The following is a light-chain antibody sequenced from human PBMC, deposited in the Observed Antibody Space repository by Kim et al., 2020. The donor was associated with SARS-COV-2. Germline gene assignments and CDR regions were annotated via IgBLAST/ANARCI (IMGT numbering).Light chain of an antibody. CDR1: SSDVGGYNS. Sequence: GQSITISCTGTSSDVGGYNSVAWYQQHPGKAPKLMIYDVTNRPSGVSNRFSGSKSGNTASLTISGLQAEDEADYYCSSYSGSTFYVFGAGTKVTVL. CDR3: SSYSGSTFYV. CDR2: DVT. V-gene: IGLV2-14*03. J-gene: IGLJ1*01.